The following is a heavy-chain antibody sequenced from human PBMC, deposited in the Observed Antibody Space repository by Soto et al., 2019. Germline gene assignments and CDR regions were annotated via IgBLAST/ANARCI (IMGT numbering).Heavy chain of an antibody. CDR3: ARESDTAMTIDY. D-gene: IGHD5-18*01. V-gene: IGHV1-2*04. CDR1: GYTFTGYY. Sequence: ASVKVSCKASGYTFTGYYMHWVRQAPGQGLEWMGWINPNSGGTNYAQKFQGWVTMTRYTSISTAYMELSRLRSDDTAVYYCARESDTAMTIDYWGQGTPVTVSS. J-gene: IGHJ4*02. CDR2: INPNSGGT.